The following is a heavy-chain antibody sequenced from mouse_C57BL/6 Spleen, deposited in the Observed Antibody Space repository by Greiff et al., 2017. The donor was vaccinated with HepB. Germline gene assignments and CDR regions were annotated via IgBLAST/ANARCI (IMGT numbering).Heavy chain of an antibody. CDR2: ISDGGSYT. D-gene: IGHD1-1*01. Sequence: EVKLMESGGGLVKPGGSLKLSCAASGFTFSSYAMSWVRQTPEKRLEWVATISDGGSYTYYPDNVKGRFTISRDNAKNNLYLQMSHLKSEDTAMYYCARADGRGFDYWGQGTTLTVSS. CDR3: ARADGRGFDY. J-gene: IGHJ2*01. CDR1: GFTFSSYA. V-gene: IGHV5-4*03.